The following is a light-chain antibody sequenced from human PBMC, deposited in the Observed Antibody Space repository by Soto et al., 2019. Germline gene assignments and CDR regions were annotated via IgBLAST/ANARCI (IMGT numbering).Light chain of an antibody. J-gene: IGLJ1*01. Sequence: QSVLTQPPSASGTPGQRVTISCSGSSSDVGGYNYVSWYQQHPGKAPKLMISDVSNRPSGVSNRFSGSKSGNTASLTISGLQTEDEADYYCSSYTSSSTYVFGTGTKVTVL. CDR2: DVS. CDR1: SSDVGGYNY. V-gene: IGLV2-14*01. CDR3: SSYTSSSTYV.